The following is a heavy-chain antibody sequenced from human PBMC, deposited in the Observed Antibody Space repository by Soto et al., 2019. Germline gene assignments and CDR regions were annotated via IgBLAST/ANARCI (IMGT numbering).Heavy chain of an antibody. V-gene: IGHV3-30*18. CDR1: GFTFSSYG. J-gene: IGHJ5*02. D-gene: IGHD4-4*01. CDR3: AKDRYGGNYLVDP. Sequence: GGSLRLSCAASGFTFSSYGMHWVRQAPGKGLEWVSVISYDGSNKYYADSVKGRFTISRDNSKNTLYLQMNSLRAEDTAVYYCAKDRYGGNYLVDPWGQGTLVTVSS. CDR2: ISYDGSNK.